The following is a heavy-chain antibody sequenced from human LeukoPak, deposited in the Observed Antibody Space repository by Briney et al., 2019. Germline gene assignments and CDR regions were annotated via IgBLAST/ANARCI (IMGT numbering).Heavy chain of an antibody. CDR3: ARDGELLWFGNVDYYYMDV. V-gene: IGHV3-7*01. CDR2: MNQDGSEK. Sequence: GGSLRLSCAASGFTFGRYWMSWVRQAPGRGLEWVANMNQDGSEKHYVDSVRGRFTISRDNAKNSLHLQMNGLRVEDAAVYHCARDGELLWFGNVDYYYMDVWGKGTTVTVSS. J-gene: IGHJ6*03. CDR1: GFTFGRYW. D-gene: IGHD3-10*01.